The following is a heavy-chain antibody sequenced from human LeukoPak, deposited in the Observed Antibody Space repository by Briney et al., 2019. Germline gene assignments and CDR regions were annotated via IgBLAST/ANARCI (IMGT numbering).Heavy chain of an antibody. CDR2: MNPNSGNT. CDR3: ARGGSHSSSWYSYWFDP. D-gene: IGHD6-13*01. V-gene: IGHV1-8*01. Sequence: ASVKVSCKASGYTFTSYDINWVRQATGQGLEWMGWMNPNSGNTGYAQKFQGRVTMTRNTSISTAYMELSSLRSEDTAVYYCARGGSHSSSWYSYWFDPWGQGTLVTVSS. CDR1: GYTFTSYD. J-gene: IGHJ5*02.